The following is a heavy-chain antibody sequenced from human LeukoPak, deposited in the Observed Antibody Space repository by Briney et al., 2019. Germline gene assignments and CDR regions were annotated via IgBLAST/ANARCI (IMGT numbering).Heavy chain of an antibody. J-gene: IGHJ6*02. CDR3: ARVPHDSSGYYYAGNYYYYYGMDV. CDR2: IYYSGST. Sequence: PSQTLSLTCTVSGGSISSYYWSWIRQPPGKGLEWIGYIYYSGSTNYNPSLKSRVTISVDKSKNQFSLKLSSVTAADTAVYYCARVPHDSSGYYYAGNYYYYYGMDVWGQGTTVTVSS. D-gene: IGHD3-22*01. CDR1: GGSISSYY. V-gene: IGHV4-59*12.